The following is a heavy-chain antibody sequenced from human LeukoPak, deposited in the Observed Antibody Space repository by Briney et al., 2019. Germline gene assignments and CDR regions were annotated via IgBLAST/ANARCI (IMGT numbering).Heavy chain of an antibody. D-gene: IGHD3-10*01. V-gene: IGHV3-21*01. CDR2: ISSSSSYI. CDR1: GFTFSSYS. J-gene: IGHJ4*02. Sequence: GGSLRLSCAASGFTFSSYSVNWVRQAPGKGLEWVSSISSSSSYIYYADSVRGRFTISRDNAKNSLYLQMSSLRAEDTAVYYCARGDGDYYGSGSYPPPDYWGQGTLVTVSS. CDR3: ARGDGDYYGSGSYPPPDY.